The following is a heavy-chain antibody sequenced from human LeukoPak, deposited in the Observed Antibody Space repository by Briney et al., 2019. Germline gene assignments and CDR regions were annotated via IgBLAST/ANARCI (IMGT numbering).Heavy chain of an antibody. CDR3: ARVSAINAFDI. J-gene: IGHJ3*02. CDR1: GGSISSGSHH. V-gene: IGHV4-61*02. CDR2: IYTSRST. Sequence: SQTLSLTCTVSGGSISSGSHHWSWIRQPAGKGLEWIGRIYTSRSTNYNPSLKSRVTISLDTSKNQFSLKLSSVPAADTAIYYCARVSAINAFDIWGQGTMVTVSS.